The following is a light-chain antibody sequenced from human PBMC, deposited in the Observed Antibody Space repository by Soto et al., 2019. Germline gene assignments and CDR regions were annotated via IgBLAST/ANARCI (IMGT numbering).Light chain of an antibody. J-gene: IGLJ1*01. V-gene: IGLV2-14*01. CDR2: EVS. CDR1: SSDVGRYNY. CDR3: SSYTGTSSTLYV. Sequence: QSALTQPASMSGSPGQSITISCPGSSSDVGRYNYVSWYQQHPGKAPKLVISEVSNQPSGVSDRFSGSKSGNTASLTFSGLQSDDEADYYCSSYTGTSSTLYVFGTGTKVTGL.